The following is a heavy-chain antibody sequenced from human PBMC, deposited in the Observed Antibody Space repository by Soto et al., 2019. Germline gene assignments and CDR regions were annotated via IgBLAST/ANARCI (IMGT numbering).Heavy chain of an antibody. D-gene: IGHD3-9*01. CDR2: ISWDGEK. Sequence: QITLKESGPTLVKPTQPLTLTCTFSGFSLNTRGVGGGWISQPPGKALEWLALISWDGEKRYSPYLKSRLTTTKATSENQVVLTMTNMDPVDTATYYSAHRRGDLLTGHYYFDYWGQGTLVTVSS. CDR3: AHRRGDLLTGHYYFDY. CDR1: GFSLNTRGVG. V-gene: IGHV2-5*02. J-gene: IGHJ4*02.